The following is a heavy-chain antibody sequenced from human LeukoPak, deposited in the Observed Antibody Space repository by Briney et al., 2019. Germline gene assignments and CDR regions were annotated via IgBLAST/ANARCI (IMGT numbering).Heavy chain of an antibody. V-gene: IGHV3-53*01. J-gene: IGHJ6*03. Sequence: GRSLRLSCAASGFTFDDYAMHWVRQAPGKGLEWVSVIYSGGHTYYTDSVKGRFTISRDTSNNTVYLHMSSLRPDDTAVYYCARSTRDGYTHYHDYYMDLWGKGTTVTVSS. CDR3: ARSTRDGYTHYHDYYMDL. D-gene: IGHD5-24*01. CDR2: IYSGGHT. CDR1: GFTFDDYA.